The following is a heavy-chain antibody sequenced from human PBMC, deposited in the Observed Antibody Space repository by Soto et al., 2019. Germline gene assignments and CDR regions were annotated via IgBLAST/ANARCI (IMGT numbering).Heavy chain of an antibody. CDR2: IYSTGST. Sequence: QVQLQESGPGLVKPSETLSLTCTVSGGSISGYYWSWIRQPPGKGLEGIGYIYSTGSTNYNPSLKSRVTISVDTSKNQFSLKLTSVTAADTAVYYCARQGYAAYDRFDYWGQGALVTVSS. CDR3: ARQGYAAYDRFDY. D-gene: IGHD2-8*01. V-gene: IGHV4-59*08. J-gene: IGHJ4*02. CDR1: GGSISGYY.